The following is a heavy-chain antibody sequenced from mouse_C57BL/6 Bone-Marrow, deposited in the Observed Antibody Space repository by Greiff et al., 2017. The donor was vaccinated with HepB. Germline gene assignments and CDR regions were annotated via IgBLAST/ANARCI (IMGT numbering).Heavy chain of an antibody. CDR1: GYTFTSYW. CDR2: IYPGNSDT. V-gene: IGHV1-5*01. Sequence: VQLQQSGTVLARPGASVKMSCKTSGYTFTSYWMHWVKQRPGQGLEWIGAIYPGNSDTSYNQKFKGKAKLTAVTSASTAYMELSSLTNEDSAVYYCTRRKITTVVGNYFDYWGQGTTLTVSS. J-gene: IGHJ2*01. D-gene: IGHD1-1*01. CDR3: TRRKITTVVGNYFDY.